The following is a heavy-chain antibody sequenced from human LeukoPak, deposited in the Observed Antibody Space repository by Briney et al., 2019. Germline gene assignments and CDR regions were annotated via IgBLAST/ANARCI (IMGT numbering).Heavy chain of an antibody. CDR3: ARGKYDSGGYYLGY. D-gene: IGHD3-22*01. Sequence: SETLSLXCAVYGESCSGYYWSWIRQPPGKGLTSIGEINHSGIINYNPSLKSRVTISLDTSKSQFSLKLSSVTAADTAVYYCARGKYDSGGYYLGYWGQGTLVTVSS. V-gene: IGHV4-34*01. J-gene: IGHJ4*02. CDR2: INHSGII. CDR1: GESCSGYY.